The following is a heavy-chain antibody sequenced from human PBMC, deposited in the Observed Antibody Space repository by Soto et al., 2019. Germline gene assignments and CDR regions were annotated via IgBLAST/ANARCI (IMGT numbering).Heavy chain of an antibody. V-gene: IGHV1-69*12. CDR2: IIPIFGTA. D-gene: IGHD2-15*01. CDR1: GGTFSSYA. Sequence: QVQLVQSGAEVKKPGSSVKVSCKASGGTFSSYAISWVRQAPGQGLEWMGGIIPIFGTANFAQQFQGRVTTTADESTSTAYMELSSLRSEDTAVYYCAREGKGYCSGGSCYWFDPWGQGTLVTVSS. J-gene: IGHJ5*02. CDR3: AREGKGYCSGGSCYWFDP.